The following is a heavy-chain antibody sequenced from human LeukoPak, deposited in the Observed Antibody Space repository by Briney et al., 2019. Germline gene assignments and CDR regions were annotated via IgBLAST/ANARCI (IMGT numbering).Heavy chain of an antibody. V-gene: IGHV3-48*02. CDR2: INPSSSAI. CDR1: GFTFSRYS. J-gene: IGHJ4*02. Sequence: WGSLRLSCAASGFTFSRYSMNWVRQTPRKGLEWVSYINPSSSAIFYADSVKGRFTISRDNARNSLFLQMSSLRDEDTAVYYCARAAYSSSRDYWGQGTLVTVSS. D-gene: IGHD6-13*01. CDR3: ARAAYSSSRDY.